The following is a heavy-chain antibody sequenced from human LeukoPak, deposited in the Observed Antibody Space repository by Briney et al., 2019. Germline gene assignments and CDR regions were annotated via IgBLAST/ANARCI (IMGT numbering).Heavy chain of an antibody. CDR2: ISGSGYST. J-gene: IGHJ4*02. CDR1: GFTFSSYA. V-gene: IGHV3-23*01. CDR3: AKDLGYSYGFAGFDY. D-gene: IGHD5-18*01. Sequence: GGSLRLSCAASGFTFSSYAMSWVRQAPGKGLEWVSAISGSGYSTYYADSVKGRFTISRDNSKNTLYLQMSSLRAEDMAVYYCAKDLGYSYGFAGFDYWGQGTLVTVSS.